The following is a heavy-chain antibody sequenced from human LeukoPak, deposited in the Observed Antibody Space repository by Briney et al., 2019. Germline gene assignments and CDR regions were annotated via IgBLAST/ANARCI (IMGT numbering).Heavy chain of an antibody. Sequence: SETLSLTCTVSGGSISSSSYYWGWICQPPGKGLEWIGSIYYSGSTYYNQSLKRRVTISVDTSKNQFSLKLSSVTAADTAVYYCATSEENIVVVTAIGWYFDLWGRGTLVTVSS. J-gene: IGHJ2*01. CDR2: IYYSGST. V-gene: IGHV4-39*01. CDR3: ATSEENIVVVTAIGWYFDL. D-gene: IGHD2-21*02. CDR1: GGSISSSSYY.